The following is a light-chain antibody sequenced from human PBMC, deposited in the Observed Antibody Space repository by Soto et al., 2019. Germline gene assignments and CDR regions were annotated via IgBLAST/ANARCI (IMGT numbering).Light chain of an antibody. V-gene: IGKV3-20*01. Sequence: EIVLTQSPGTLSLSPGERATLSCRASQSVSSAYLAWYQHKPGQPPTLLIYAASSRVTGIPDRFSGRGSGTDFTLTISRLEPEDCAVYYCQQYCSSSTWTFGQGTKVEIK. CDR1: QSVSSAY. CDR2: AAS. CDR3: QQYCSSSTWT. J-gene: IGKJ1*01.